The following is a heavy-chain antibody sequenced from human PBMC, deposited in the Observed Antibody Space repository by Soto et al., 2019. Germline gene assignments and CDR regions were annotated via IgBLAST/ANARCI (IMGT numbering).Heavy chain of an antibody. CDR2: IYHSGST. D-gene: IGHD6-19*01. CDR3: AREASSGWSGPDMDV. Sequence: PWETLSLTCAVSGYSISSGYYWGWIRQPPGKGLEWIGSIYHSGSTYYNPSLKSRVTISVDTSKNQFSLKLSSVTAADTAVYYCAREASSGWSGPDMDVWGQGTTVTVSS. CDR1: GYSISSGYY. J-gene: IGHJ6*02. V-gene: IGHV4-38-2*02.